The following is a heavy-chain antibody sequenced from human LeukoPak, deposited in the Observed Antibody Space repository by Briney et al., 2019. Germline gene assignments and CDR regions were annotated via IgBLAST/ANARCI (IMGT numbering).Heavy chain of an antibody. J-gene: IGHJ4*02. CDR3: AKGASCFDY. Sequence: GGSLRLSCAASGFPFSSYAMSWVRQAPGKGLEWVSPITNSGGTTYYADSVKRQFTISRDNSKNTLYLQMNSLRAEDTGVYYCAKGASCFDYWGQGTLVTVSS. D-gene: IGHD2-2*01. V-gene: IGHV3-23*01. CDR1: GFPFSSYA. CDR2: ITNSGGTT.